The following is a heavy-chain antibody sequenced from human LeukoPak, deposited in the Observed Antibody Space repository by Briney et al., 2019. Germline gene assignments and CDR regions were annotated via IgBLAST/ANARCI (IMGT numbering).Heavy chain of an antibody. V-gene: IGHV1-2*06. J-gene: IGHJ4*02. Sequence: ASVKVSCKASGYTFTGYYMHWVRQAPGQGLEWMGRINPNSGGTNYAQKFQGRVTMTRDTSISTAYMELSRLRSEDTAVYYCARGGTNSKARFDYWGQGTLVTVSS. D-gene: IGHD4-11*01. CDR3: ARGGTNSKARFDY. CDR1: GYTFTGYY. CDR2: INPNSGGT.